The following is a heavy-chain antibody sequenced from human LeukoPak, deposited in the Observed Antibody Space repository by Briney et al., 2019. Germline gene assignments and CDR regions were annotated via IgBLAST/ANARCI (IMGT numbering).Heavy chain of an antibody. V-gene: IGHV1-18*01. CDR1: GYTFTSYG. CDR3: VRDCSSSSCYSGGGYYYYVMDV. Sequence: APVKASCQAYGYTFTSYGISWGRRAPGHGVEWMGWISAFTGKTKYAQKLQRRVTMTTDTPTSTAYTELRSLQPDDTAVYHWVRDCSSSSCYSGGGYYYYVMDVWGQGTTVTVSS. D-gene: IGHD2-2*02. J-gene: IGHJ6*02. CDR2: ISAFTGKT.